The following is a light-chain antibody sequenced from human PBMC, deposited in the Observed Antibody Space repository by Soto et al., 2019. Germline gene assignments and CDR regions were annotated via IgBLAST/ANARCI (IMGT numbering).Light chain of an antibody. J-gene: IGKJ3*01. CDR3: LKHDGVPL. CDR2: DAS. CDR1: QDISNH. Sequence: DIPLTQSPSSLSASVGDRVTITCQASQDISNHLNWYQQKPGKAPNLLIYDASDLETGVTSRFSGGGSGTFFSFTINSLQPEDIATYYCLKHDGVPLFGPGTKVEIK. V-gene: IGKV1-33*01.